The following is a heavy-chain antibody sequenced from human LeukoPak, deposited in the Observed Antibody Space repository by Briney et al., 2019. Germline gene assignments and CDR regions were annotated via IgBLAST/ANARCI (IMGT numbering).Heavy chain of an antibody. CDR3: ARGPFPYSGSHRHFDH. V-gene: IGHV4-59*01. CDR2: IYSSGSI. D-gene: IGHD1-26*01. Sequence: SETLSLTCTVSDVSISNYYWSWIRQPPGKALEWIVYIYSSGSINYNPSLKSRVTISLDTSTTQFSLRLNTVTAADTAVYYCARGPFPYSGSHRHFDHWGQGTLVTVFS. CDR1: DVSISNYY. J-gene: IGHJ4*02.